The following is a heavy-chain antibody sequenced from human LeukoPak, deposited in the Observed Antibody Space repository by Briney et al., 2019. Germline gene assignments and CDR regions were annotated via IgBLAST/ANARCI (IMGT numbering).Heavy chain of an antibody. D-gene: IGHD3-3*01. CDR1: GFTFSSYW. J-gene: IGHJ6*03. CDR2: INSDGSST. CDR3: ARGSRITIFGVVRLKYCYYMDV. V-gene: IGHV3-74*01. Sequence: GGFLRLSCAASGFTFSSYWMHWVRQAPGKGLVWVSRINSDGSSTSYADSVKGRFTISRDNAKNTLYLQMNSLRAEDTAVYYCARGSRITIFGVVRLKYCYYMDVWGKGTTVTVSS.